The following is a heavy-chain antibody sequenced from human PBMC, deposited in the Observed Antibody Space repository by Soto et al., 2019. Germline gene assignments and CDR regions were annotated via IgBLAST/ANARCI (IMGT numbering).Heavy chain of an antibody. J-gene: IGHJ5*02. D-gene: IGHD6-6*01. Sequence: SQTLSLTCAISGDSVSNNGATWNWIRQSPSRGLEWLGRAYYRSRWIYDYAMSVKSRVTISVDTSKNQFSLKLSSVTAADTAVYYCARGYSSIAARTGFDPWGQGTLVTV. V-gene: IGHV6-1*01. CDR2: AYYRSRWIY. CDR3: ARGYSSIAARTGFDP. CDR1: GDSVSNNGAT.